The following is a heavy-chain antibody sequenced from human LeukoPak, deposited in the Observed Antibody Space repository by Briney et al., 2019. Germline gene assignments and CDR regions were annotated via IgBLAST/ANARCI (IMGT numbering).Heavy chain of an antibody. J-gene: IGHJ4*02. Sequence: PSETLSLTCTVSGGSISSYYWSWIRQPPGKGLEWIGYIYYSGSTNYNPSLKSRVTISVDTSKNQFSLKLSSVTAADTAVYYCARHARGYSYGYQRGPRASFDYWGQGTLVTVSS. CDR3: ARHARGYSYGYQRGPRASFDY. D-gene: IGHD5-18*01. CDR2: IYYSGST. CDR1: GGSISSYY. V-gene: IGHV4-59*08.